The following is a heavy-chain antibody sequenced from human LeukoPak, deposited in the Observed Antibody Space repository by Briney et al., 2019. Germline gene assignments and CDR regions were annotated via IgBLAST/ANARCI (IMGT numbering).Heavy chain of an antibody. CDR3: ARGRRYCSNTNCYAELDY. CDR2: IYSDGST. V-gene: IGHV3-53*01. CDR1: GFAVSSY. D-gene: IGHD2-2*01. Sequence: GGSLRLSCAASGFAVSSYMSWVRQAPGKRLEWVSIIYSDGSTYYADSVKGRLTVSRDNSRNTLYLQMDSLRAEDTAVYYCARGRRYCSNTNCYAELDYWGQGTLVTVSS. J-gene: IGHJ4*02.